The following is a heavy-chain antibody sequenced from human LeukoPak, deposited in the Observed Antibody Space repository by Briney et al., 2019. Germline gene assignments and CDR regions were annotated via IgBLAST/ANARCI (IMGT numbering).Heavy chain of an antibody. CDR2: ISYDGSNK. V-gene: IGHV3-30-3*01. D-gene: IGHD4-23*01. J-gene: IGHJ4*02. CDR1: GFTFSSYA. Sequence: GRSLRLSCAASGFTFSSYAMHWVRQAPGKGLEWVAVISYDGSNKYYADSVKGRFTISRDNSKNTLYLQMNSLRAEDTAVYYCARGTTVVTDYWGQGTLVTVSS. CDR3: ARGTTVVTDY.